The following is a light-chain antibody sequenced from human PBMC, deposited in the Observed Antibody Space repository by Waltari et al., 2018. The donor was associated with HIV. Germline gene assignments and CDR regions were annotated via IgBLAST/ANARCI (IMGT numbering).Light chain of an antibody. Sequence: QSALTQPRSVSGSPGQSVTISCTGTSSDVGGYNYVPWYQQHPGKAPKLIIYDVSKRPSGVPDRLSGSKSGNTASLTISGLQAEDEADYYCCSYAGSYTWVFGGGTKLTVL. CDR2: DVS. J-gene: IGLJ3*02. CDR1: SSDVGGYNY. V-gene: IGLV2-11*01. CDR3: CSYAGSYTWV.